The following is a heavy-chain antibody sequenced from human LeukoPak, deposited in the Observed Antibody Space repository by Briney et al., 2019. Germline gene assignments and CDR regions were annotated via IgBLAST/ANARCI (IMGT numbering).Heavy chain of an antibody. CDR3: ARQKPYSSSWTYFDY. J-gene: IGHJ4*02. Sequence: GEPLKISCKGSGYSFTNYWIGWVRQMPGKGLEWMGFIYPLDSDTRYSPSFQGQVTISTDKSISTAYLQWSSLKASDTGMYYCARQKPYSSSWTYFDYWGQGTLVTVSS. D-gene: IGHD6-13*01. CDR1: GYSFTNYW. V-gene: IGHV5-51*01. CDR2: IYPLDSDT.